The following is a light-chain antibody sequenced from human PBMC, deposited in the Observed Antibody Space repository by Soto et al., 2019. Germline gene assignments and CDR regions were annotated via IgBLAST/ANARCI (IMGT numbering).Light chain of an antibody. CDR1: QSINSE. V-gene: IGKV3-15*01. J-gene: IGKJ2*01. CDR2: GAS. Sequence: EIVVTQSPATLSLSPGERAALPCRASQSINSELAWYQQKPGQPPRLLIYGASTRATGVPARFTGSESGSEFTLTISGLQSEDFAVYYCQQGHNWPLTFGQGTRLEI. CDR3: QQGHNWPLT.